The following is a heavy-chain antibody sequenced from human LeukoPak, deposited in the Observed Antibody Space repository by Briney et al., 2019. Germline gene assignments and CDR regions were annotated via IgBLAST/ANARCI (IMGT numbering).Heavy chain of an antibody. CDR3: ARDTAMVYYYYYYYMDV. D-gene: IGHD5-18*01. V-gene: IGHV3-48*01. Sequence: GGSLRLSCAASGFTFSSYSMNWVRQAPGKGLEWVSYISSSSSTIYYADSVKGRFTISRDNAKNSLYLQMSSLRAEDTAVYYCARDTAMVYYYYYYYMDVWGKGTTVTVSS. J-gene: IGHJ6*03. CDR2: ISSSSSTI. CDR1: GFTFSSYS.